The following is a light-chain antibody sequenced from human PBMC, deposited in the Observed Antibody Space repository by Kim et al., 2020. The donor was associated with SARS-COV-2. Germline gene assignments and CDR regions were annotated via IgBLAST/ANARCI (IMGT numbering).Light chain of an antibody. CDR3: ASYAGSRGLV. J-gene: IGLJ2*01. V-gene: IGLV2-8*01. CDR2: EVS. CDR1: SSDVGGYYY. Sequence: GQSVTISCTGTSSDVGGYYYVSWYQQHPGKAPKLMIYEVSKRPSGVPDRFSGSKSGNAASLTVSGLQAEDEAEYYCASYAGSRGLVFGGGTKLTVL.